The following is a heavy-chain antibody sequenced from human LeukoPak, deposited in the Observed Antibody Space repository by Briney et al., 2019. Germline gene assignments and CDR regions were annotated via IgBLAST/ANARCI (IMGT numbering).Heavy chain of an antibody. CDR1: GGSFSGYY. Sequence: SETLSLTCAVYGGSFSGYYWSWSRQPPGKGLEWIGEINHSGSTNYNPSLKSRVTISVDTSKDQFSLKLTSVTAADTAVYYCASIAATGSFDYWGQGTLVTVSS. CDR3: ASIAATGSFDY. J-gene: IGHJ4*02. CDR2: INHSGST. D-gene: IGHD6-13*01. V-gene: IGHV4-34*01.